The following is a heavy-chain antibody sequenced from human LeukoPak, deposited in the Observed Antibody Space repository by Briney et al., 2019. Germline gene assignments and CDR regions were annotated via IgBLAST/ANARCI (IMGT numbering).Heavy chain of an antibody. Sequence: SETLSLTRDVSAVSINTCCYYWTCIREPPGKGLEWIGYKYYSGSTRYNSSLRSRLTISLDSSKNQFSLRLTSVTAADTAVYYCARGRSYGFDFDSWGPGTLVIVSS. J-gene: IGHJ4*02. CDR2: KYYSGST. CDR1: AVSINTCCYY. CDR3: ARGRSYGFDFDS. D-gene: IGHD3-16*01. V-gene: IGHV4-61*01.